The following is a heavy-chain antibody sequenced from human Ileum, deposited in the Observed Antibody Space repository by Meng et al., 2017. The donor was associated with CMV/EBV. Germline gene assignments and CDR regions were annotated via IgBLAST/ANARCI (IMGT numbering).Heavy chain of an antibody. J-gene: IGHJ4*02. D-gene: IGHD3-3*01. Sequence: SVSSGSYSWSWIRQPPGKGLEWIGYLYYTGNTNYNPSLKSRVTISVDTSNNQFSLKLTSVTGADTAVYYCARGRVGTYYDFWSGYFDNWGQGTLVTVSS. CDR1: SVSSGSYS. CDR3: ARGRVGTYYDFWSGYFDN. CDR2: LYYTGNT. V-gene: IGHV4-61*01.